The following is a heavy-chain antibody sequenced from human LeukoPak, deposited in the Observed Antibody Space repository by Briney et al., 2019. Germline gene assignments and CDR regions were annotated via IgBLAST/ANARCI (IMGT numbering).Heavy chain of an antibody. D-gene: IGHD4-23*01. V-gene: IGHV1-46*01. CDR2: INPSGGST. Sequence: ASVKVSCKASGYTFTSYYMHWVRQAPGQGLEWMGIINPSGGSTSYAQKLQGRVTMTRDMSTRTDYLELTSLRSEDKAGYYCARDNSVEDTAWWFDPWGQGTLVTVSS. CDR1: GYTFTSYY. CDR3: ARDNSVEDTAWWFDP. J-gene: IGHJ5*02.